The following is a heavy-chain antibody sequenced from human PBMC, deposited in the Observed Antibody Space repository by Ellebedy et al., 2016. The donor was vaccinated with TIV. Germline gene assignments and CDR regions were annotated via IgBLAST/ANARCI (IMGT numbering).Heavy chain of an antibody. Sequence: SETLSLTCAVYGGSFSGYYWSWIRQPPGKGLEWIGEINHSGSTNYNPSLKSRVTISVDTSKNRFSLKLSSVTAADTAVYYCARVGTASYDFDYWGQGTLVTVSS. CDR2: INHSGST. D-gene: IGHD1-1*01. J-gene: IGHJ4*02. CDR1: GGSFSGYY. V-gene: IGHV4-34*01. CDR3: ARVGTASYDFDY.